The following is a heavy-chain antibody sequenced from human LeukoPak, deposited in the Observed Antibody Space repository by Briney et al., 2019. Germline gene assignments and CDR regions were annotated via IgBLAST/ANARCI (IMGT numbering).Heavy chain of an antibody. CDR3: AKDFESYGDSFCFDY. CDR2: ISGSGGST. D-gene: IGHD4-17*01. Sequence: GGSLRLSCAASGFTFSSYAMSWVRQAPGKGLEWVSAISGSGGSTYYADSVKGRFTISRDNSKNTLYLQMNSLRAEDTAVYYCAKDFESYGDSFCFDYWGQGTLVTVSS. CDR1: GFTFSSYA. V-gene: IGHV3-23*01. J-gene: IGHJ4*02.